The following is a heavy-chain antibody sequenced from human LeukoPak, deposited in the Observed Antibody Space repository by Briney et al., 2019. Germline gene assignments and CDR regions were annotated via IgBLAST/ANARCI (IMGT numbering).Heavy chain of an antibody. CDR3: ARDGDTVLTRGYYYYMDV. CDR1: GFTVSSNY. J-gene: IGHJ6*03. CDR2: TYSNGRT. Sequence: GGSLRLSCAASGFTVSSNYMSWVRQAPGKGLEWVSVTYSNGRTYYADSVKGRFTISRDISKNTLYLQMNSLRAEDTALYYCARDGDTVLTRGYYYYMDVWGKGTTVTVSS. V-gene: IGHV3-53*01. D-gene: IGHD4-23*01.